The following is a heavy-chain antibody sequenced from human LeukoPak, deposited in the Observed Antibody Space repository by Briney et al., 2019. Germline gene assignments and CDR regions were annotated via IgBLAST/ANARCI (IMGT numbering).Heavy chain of an antibody. V-gene: IGHV3-23*01. CDR3: AKGLSTSYYSDFDY. D-gene: IGHD2-2*01. J-gene: IGHJ4*02. CDR2: ITGDAGTT. CDR1: GFTFSSYA. Sequence: GGSLRLSCAASGFTFSSYAMSWVRQAPGKGLEWVSSITGDAGTTYYADSVKGRFTISRDNSKNTLDLQMNSLRAEDTAVYYCAKGLSTSYYSDFDYWGQGTLVTVSS.